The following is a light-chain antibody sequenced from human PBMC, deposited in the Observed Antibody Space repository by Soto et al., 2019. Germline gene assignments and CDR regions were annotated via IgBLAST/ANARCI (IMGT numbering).Light chain of an antibody. J-gene: IGLJ7*01. Sequence: QSALTQPPSASGSPGQSVTISCTGTSSDVGGYDYVSWYQQHPGKAPKLMIYTDYQRPSGVPDRFSGSRSGTSASLAISGLQAEDEADYYCASWDDSLNGGVFGGGTQLTVL. CDR3: ASWDDSLNGGV. CDR1: SSDVGGYDY. CDR2: TDY. V-gene: IGLV2-8*01.